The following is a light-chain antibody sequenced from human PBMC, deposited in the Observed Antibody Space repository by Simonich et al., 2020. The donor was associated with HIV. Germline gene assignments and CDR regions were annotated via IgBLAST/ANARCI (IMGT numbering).Light chain of an antibody. Sequence: DIQMTQSPSSLSASVGDRVTITCRASQSIRSYLNWYQQKPGKAPKLLIYAASSLQSGVPSRFSDSGSGTDFTRTISSLQPEDFATYYCQQSYSTPLTFGGGTKVEIK. CDR2: AAS. V-gene: IGKV1-39*01. J-gene: IGKJ4*01. CDR1: QSIRSY. CDR3: QQSYSTPLT.